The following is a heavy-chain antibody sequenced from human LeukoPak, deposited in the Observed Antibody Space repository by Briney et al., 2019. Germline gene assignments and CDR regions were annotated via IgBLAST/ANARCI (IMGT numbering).Heavy chain of an antibody. J-gene: IGHJ5*02. CDR3: ARESCSGGSCYRNWFDP. Sequence: PGRSLRLSCAASGFTFDDYAMHWVRQAPGKGLEWVSGISWNSGSIGYADSVKGRFTISRDNAKNSLYLQMNSLRAEDTALYYCARESCSGGSCYRNWFDPWGQGTLVTVAS. CDR1: GFTFDDYA. CDR2: ISWNSGSI. V-gene: IGHV3-9*01. D-gene: IGHD2-15*01.